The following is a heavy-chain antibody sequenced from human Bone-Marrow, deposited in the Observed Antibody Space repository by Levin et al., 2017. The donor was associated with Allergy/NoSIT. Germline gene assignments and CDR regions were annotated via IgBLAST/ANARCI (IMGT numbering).Heavy chain of an antibody. CDR1: GFTFTDAW. CDR3: TTLGSSRKFDY. D-gene: IGHD3-10*01. CDR2: IKSKSDGGTT. V-gene: IGHV3-15*01. Sequence: GGSLRLSCAASGFTFTDAWMNWVRQAPGKGLEWIGRIKSKSDGGTTDYAAPVKDRFTISREDSESTVYLLMNSLKVEDTAVYYCTTLGSSRKFDYWGQGALVTVSS. J-gene: IGHJ4*02.